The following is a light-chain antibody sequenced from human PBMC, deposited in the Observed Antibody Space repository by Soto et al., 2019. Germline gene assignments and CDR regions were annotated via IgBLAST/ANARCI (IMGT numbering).Light chain of an antibody. CDR2: AAS. Sequence: IQVTQSPSSLSASVGDRVTITCRASQDISSYLAWYQQKPGKAPTLLIYAASTLQSGVPSRFSGSGFGTDFTLTISSLQPDDFATYYCQQYNSYSWTFGQGTKVDIK. V-gene: IGKV1-9*01. CDR3: QQYNSYSWT. CDR1: QDISSY. J-gene: IGKJ1*01.